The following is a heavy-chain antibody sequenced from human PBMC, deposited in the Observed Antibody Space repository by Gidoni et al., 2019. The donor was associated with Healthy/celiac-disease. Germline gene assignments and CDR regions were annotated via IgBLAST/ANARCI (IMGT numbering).Heavy chain of an antibody. CDR1: GYTFTSYA. J-gene: IGHJ6*02. CDR2: INAGNGNT. CDR3: ARDIAARPYYYDYGMDV. Sequence: QVQLVQSGAEVKKPGASVKVSCKASGYTFTSYAMHWVRQPPGQRLEWMGWINAGNGNTKYSQKFQGRVTITRDTSASTAYMELSSLRSEDTAVYYCARDIAARPYYYDYGMDVWGQGTTVTVSS. V-gene: IGHV1-3*01. D-gene: IGHD6-6*01.